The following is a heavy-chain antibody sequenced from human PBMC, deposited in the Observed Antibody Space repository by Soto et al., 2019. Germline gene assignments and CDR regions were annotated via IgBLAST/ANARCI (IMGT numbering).Heavy chain of an antibody. CDR1: GGSISSGDYY. Sequence: QVQLQESGPGLVKPSQTLSLTCTVSGGSISSGDYYWSWIRQPPGKGLEWIGYIYYSGSTYYNPSLKSRVTISVDTSKNQFSLKLSSVTAADTAVYYCARVGFSRYFDYTGPIDYWGQGTLVTVSS. CDR3: ARVGFSRYFDYTGPIDY. J-gene: IGHJ4*02. D-gene: IGHD3-9*01. V-gene: IGHV4-30-4*01. CDR2: IYYSGST.